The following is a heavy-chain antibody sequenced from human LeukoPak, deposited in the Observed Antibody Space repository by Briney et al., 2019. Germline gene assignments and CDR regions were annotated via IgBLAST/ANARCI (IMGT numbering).Heavy chain of an antibody. Sequence: GGSLRLSCAASGFTFSDYYMSWIRQAPGKGLEWVSYISSSGSTIYYADSVKGRFTISRDNAKNSLYLQMNSLRAEDTAVYYCARDWLTIAVAGTGVMDVWGKGTTVTVSS. V-gene: IGHV3-11*01. D-gene: IGHD6-13*01. CDR2: ISSSGSTI. CDR1: GFTFSDYY. CDR3: ARDWLTIAVAGTGVMDV. J-gene: IGHJ6*03.